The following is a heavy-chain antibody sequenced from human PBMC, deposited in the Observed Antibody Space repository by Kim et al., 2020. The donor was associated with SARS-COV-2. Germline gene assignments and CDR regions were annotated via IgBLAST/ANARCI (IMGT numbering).Heavy chain of an antibody. J-gene: IGHJ4*02. Sequence: GGSLRLSCSASGFTFSSYAMHWVRQAPGKGLEYVSAISSNGGSTYYADSVKGRFTISRDNSKNTLYLQMSSLRAEDTAVYYCVKAHYIFPRSYYFDYWGQGTLVTVSS. CDR2: ISSNGGST. CDR3: VKAHYIFPRSYYFDY. CDR1: GFTFSSYA. V-gene: IGHV3-64D*09. D-gene: IGHD4-4*01.